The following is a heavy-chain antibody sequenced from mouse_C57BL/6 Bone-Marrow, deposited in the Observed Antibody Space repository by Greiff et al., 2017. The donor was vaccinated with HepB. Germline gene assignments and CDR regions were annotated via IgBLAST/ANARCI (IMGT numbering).Heavy chain of an antibody. J-gene: IGHJ3*01. CDR2: ISYSGST. Sequence: EVNVVESGPGLAKPSQTLSLTCSVTGYSITSDYWNWIRKFPGNKLEYMGYISYSGSTYYNPSLKSRISITRDTSKNQYYLQLNSVTTEDTATYYCARSLPYSKAWFAYWGQGTLVTVSA. V-gene: IGHV3-8*01. CDR1: GYSITSDY. D-gene: IGHD2-5*01. CDR3: ARSLPYSKAWFAY.